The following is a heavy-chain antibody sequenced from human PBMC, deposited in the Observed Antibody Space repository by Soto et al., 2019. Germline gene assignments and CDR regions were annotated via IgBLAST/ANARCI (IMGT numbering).Heavy chain of an antibody. CDR1: GFTFSSYS. CDR3: ARSSQWLVGGLDY. D-gene: IGHD6-19*01. V-gene: IGHV3-48*01. Sequence: EVQLVESGGGLVQPGGSLRLSCAASGFTFSSYSMNWVRQAPGKGLERVSYISSSSSTIYYADSVKGRFTISRDNAKNSMYLQMNSLRAEDTAVYYCARSSQWLVGGLDYWGQGTLVTFSS. CDR2: ISSSSSTI. J-gene: IGHJ4*02.